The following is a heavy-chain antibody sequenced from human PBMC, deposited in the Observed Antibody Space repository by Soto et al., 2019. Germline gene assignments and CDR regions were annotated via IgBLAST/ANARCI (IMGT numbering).Heavy chain of an antibody. CDR1: VYTFTSYA. CDR3: ARDIRGRDSV. CDR2: INAGNGNT. D-gene: IGHD3-10*01. V-gene: IGHV1-3*01. J-gene: IGHJ3*01. Sequence: XSVKVSFHASVYTFTSYAMHWVRQAPGQRLEWMGWINAGNGNTGYAQKFQGRVTMTRNTSISTAYMELSSLRSEDTAVYYCARDIRGRDSVWGQGTMVTVSS.